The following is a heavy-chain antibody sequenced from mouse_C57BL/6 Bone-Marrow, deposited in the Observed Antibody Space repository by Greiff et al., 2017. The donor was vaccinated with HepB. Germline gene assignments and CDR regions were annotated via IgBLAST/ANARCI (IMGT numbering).Heavy chain of an antibody. CDR3: ARSGGYDGSVAY. Sequence: VKLVESGAELARPGASVKLSCKASGYTFTSYGISWVKQRTGQGLEWIGEIYPRSGNTYYNEKFKGKATLTADKSSSTAYMELRSLTSEDSAVYFCARSGGYDGSVAYWGQGTLVTVSA. CDR2: IYPRSGNT. CDR1: GYTFTSYG. D-gene: IGHD2-2*01. J-gene: IGHJ3*01. V-gene: IGHV1-81*01.